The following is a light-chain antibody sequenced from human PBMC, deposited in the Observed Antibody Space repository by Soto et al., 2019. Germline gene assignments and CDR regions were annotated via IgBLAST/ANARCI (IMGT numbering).Light chain of an antibody. CDR2: GAS. CDR3: QQYGGSPWP. V-gene: IGKV3-20*01. CDR1: QSVTNSF. Sequence: EIVLAQSPGTLSLSQGERATLSCRASQSVTNSFLAWYQQKPGQAPRLRIYGASSRATVIPDRFSGSLSGTDFTLTIGRLEPEDLAVYYCQQYGGSPWPFGQVTKVDIK. J-gene: IGKJ1*01.